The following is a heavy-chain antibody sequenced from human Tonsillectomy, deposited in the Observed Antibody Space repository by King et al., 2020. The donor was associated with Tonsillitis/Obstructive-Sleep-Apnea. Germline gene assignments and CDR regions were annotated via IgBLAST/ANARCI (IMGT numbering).Heavy chain of an antibody. Sequence: VQLVESGGGVVQPGRSLRLSCAASGFTFSSYGMHWVRQAPGKGLEWVAVISYDGSNKYYADSVKGRFTISRDNSKNTLYLQMNSLRAEDTAVYYCAKWPAAPNDTYYYYYMDVWGKGTTVTVSS. V-gene: IGHV3-30*18. CDR2: ISYDGSNK. J-gene: IGHJ6*03. CDR3: AKWPAAPNDTYYYYYMDV. D-gene: IGHD2-2*01. CDR1: GFTFSSYG.